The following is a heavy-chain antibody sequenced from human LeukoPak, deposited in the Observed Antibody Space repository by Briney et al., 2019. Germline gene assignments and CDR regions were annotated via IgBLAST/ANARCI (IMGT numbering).Heavy chain of an antibody. CDR1: GFTFSNSG. J-gene: IGHJ4*02. CDR3: GRGVYSPRDY. V-gene: IGHV3-33*01. CDR2: IWSDGSKK. Sequence: GRSLRLSCAASGFTFSNSGMHWVRQAPGKGLEWVALIWSDGSKKYYADSVEGRFTISRDNSKNTLYLQMNSLRAEDTAVYYCGRGVYSPRDYWGQGTLVTVSP. D-gene: IGHD5-18*01.